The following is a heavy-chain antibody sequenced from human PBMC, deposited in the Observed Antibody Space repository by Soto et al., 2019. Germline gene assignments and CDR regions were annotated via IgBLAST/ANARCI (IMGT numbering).Heavy chain of an antibody. Sequence: GGSLRLSCAASGFTFSSYSMNWVRQAPGKGLEWVSYISSSSTIYYADSVKGRFTISRDNAKNSLYLQMNSLRDEDTAVYYCARGGPIAAAGTHWGQGTLVTVSS. J-gene: IGHJ4*02. V-gene: IGHV3-48*02. CDR2: ISSSSTI. CDR3: ARGGPIAAAGTH. CDR1: GFTFSSYS. D-gene: IGHD6-13*01.